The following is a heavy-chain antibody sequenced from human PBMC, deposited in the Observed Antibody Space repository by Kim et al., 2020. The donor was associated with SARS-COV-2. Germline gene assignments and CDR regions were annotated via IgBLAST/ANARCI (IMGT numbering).Heavy chain of an antibody. CDR2: IYYSGST. D-gene: IGHD6-13*01. CDR3: ARLSSSWYFGIAVAGAFDY. Sequence: SETLSLTCTVSGGSISSYYWSWIRQPPGKGLEWIGYIYYSGSTNYNHSLKSRVTISVDTSKNQVSLKLSSVTVADTAVYYCARLSSSWYFGIAVAGAFDYWGQGTLVTVSS. J-gene: IGHJ4*02. CDR1: GGSISSYY. V-gene: IGHV4-59*08.